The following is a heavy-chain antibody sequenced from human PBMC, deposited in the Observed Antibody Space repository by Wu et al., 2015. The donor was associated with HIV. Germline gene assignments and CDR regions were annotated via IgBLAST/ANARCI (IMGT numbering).Heavy chain of an antibody. Sequence: QVQLQQWGAGLLKPSETPSLTCAVYGGSFSGYYWSWIRQPPGKGLEWIGEINHSGSTNYNPSLKSRVTISVDTSKNQFSLKLSSVTVADTAVYYCATTPTTVTTYAYWGQGTLVTVSS. J-gene: IGHJ4*02. CDR3: ATTPTTVTTYAY. CDR2: INHSGST. CDR1: GGSFSGYY. V-gene: IGHV4-34*01. D-gene: IGHD4-17*01.